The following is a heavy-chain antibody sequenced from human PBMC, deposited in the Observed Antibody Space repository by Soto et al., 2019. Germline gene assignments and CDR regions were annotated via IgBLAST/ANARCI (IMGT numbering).Heavy chain of an antibody. D-gene: IGHD3-16*01. V-gene: IGHV4-59*01. CDR2: IYYSGST. Sequence: SETLSLTCTVSGGSISSYYWSWIRQPPGKGLEWIGYIYYSGSTNYNPSLKCRVTISVDTSKNQFSLKLSSVTAADTAVYYCASEINSSDAFDIWGQGTMVTVSS. CDR3: ASEINSSDAFDI. CDR1: GGSISSYY. J-gene: IGHJ3*02.